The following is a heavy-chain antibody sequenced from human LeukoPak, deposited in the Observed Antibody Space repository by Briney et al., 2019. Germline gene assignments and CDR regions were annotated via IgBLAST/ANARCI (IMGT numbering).Heavy chain of an antibody. CDR2: ISSSSAYI. CDR3: AKKMDDAFDI. CDR1: GFTFSSYA. J-gene: IGHJ3*02. Sequence: GGSLRLSCAASGFTFSSYAMNWVRQAPGKGLEWVSFISSSSAYISYADSLKGRFTISRDNAKNSLYLQMNNLRAEDTAVYYFAKKMDDAFDIWGQGTMVTVSS. V-gene: IGHV3-21*01. D-gene: IGHD5-24*01.